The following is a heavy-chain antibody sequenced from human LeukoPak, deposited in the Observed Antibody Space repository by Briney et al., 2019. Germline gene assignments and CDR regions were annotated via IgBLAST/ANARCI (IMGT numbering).Heavy chain of an antibody. CDR1: GFSFNSYA. CDR3: ARDTIWFGELLLFDY. CDR2: ISNDGSDK. D-gene: IGHD3-10*01. Sequence: GGSLRLSCAASGFSFNSYAMHWVRHAPGKGLEWVAVISNDGSDKYYADSVRGRFTISRDNSKNTLYLQMKSLRAEDTAVYYCARDTIWFGELLLFDYWGQGTLVTVSS. V-gene: IGHV3-30*04. J-gene: IGHJ4*02.